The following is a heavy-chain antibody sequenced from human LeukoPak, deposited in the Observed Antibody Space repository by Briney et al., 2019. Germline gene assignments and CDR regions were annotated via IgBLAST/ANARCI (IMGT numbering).Heavy chain of an antibody. V-gene: IGHV4-30-4*01. CDR3: ARPYYYDSRIDP. CDR2: MYYSGST. J-gene: IGHJ5*02. D-gene: IGHD3-22*01. CDR1: GGSISSGDNY. Sequence: SETLSLTCTVSGGSISSGDNYWSWIRQPPGKGLEWIAYMYYSGSTYYNPSLKSRVTMSADTSKNQLSQKLSSVTAAETAVYYCARPYYYDSRIDPWGQGVLVTVSS.